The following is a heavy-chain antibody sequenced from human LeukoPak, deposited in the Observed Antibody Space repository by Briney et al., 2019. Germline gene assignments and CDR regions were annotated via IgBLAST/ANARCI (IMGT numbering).Heavy chain of an antibody. D-gene: IGHD3-16*01. CDR2: INPNSGGI. Sequence: ASVKVSCTASGYTFTNYYLHWVRQAPGQGLEWMGWINPNSGGINYAQKFQGRVTMTRDTSISTAYVELNRLRSDDTAVYYCARVGLVVPYFDYWGQGTLVTVSS. CDR1: GYTFTNYY. J-gene: IGHJ4*02. CDR3: ARVGLVVPYFDY. V-gene: IGHV1-2*02.